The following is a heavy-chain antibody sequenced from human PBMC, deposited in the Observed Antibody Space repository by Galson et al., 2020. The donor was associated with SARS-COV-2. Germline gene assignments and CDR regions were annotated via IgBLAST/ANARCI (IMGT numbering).Heavy chain of an antibody. J-gene: IGHJ4*02. CDR1: GFTFDDYA. CDR3: ATFRGVLPLEY. V-gene: IGHV3-9*01. CDR2: ISWNSGNI. D-gene: IGHD2-15*01. Sequence: TGGSLRLSCAASGFTFDDYAMHWVRQAPGKGLEWVSGISWNSGNIGYAGSVKGRFTISRDNAESSLYLQMNSLRAEDTALYYCATFRGVLPLEYWGQGTLVTVSS.